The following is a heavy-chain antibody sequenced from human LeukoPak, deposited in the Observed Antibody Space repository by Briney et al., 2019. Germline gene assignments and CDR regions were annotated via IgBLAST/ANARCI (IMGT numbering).Heavy chain of an antibody. CDR3: ARDYIGYPPLSSFDP. CDR1: GYTFTSYA. J-gene: IGHJ5*02. CDR2: INTNTGNP. V-gene: IGHV7-4-1*02. D-gene: IGHD3-22*01. Sequence: GASVKVSCKASGYTFTSYAMNWVRQAPGQGLEWMGWINTNTGNPTYAQGFTGRFVFSLDTSVSTAYLQISSLKAEDTAVYYCARDYIGYPPLSSFDPWGQGTLVTVSS.